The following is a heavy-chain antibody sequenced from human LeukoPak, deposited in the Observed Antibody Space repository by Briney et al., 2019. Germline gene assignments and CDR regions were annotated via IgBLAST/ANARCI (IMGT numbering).Heavy chain of an antibody. J-gene: IGHJ4*02. CDR2: IYYSGST. CDR1: GGSISSSSYY. V-gene: IGHV4-39*01. D-gene: IGHD5-18*01. CDR3: ATAMAFDY. Sequence: SETLSLTCTVSGGSISSSSYYWGWIRQPPGKGLEWIGSIYYSGSTYYNPSLKSRVTISVDTSKNQFSLKLSSVTAADTAAYYCATAMAFDYWGQGTLVTVSS.